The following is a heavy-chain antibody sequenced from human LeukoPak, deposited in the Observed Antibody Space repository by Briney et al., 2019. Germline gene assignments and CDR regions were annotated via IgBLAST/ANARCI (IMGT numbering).Heavy chain of an antibody. CDR1: GYTFTSYG. CDR3: ARVRNSGFRYVDS. V-gene: IGHV1-18*01. J-gene: IGHJ4*02. Sequence: ASVKVSCKASGYTFTSYGISWVRQAPGQGLEWMGWISAYNDNINYAQKLQGRVTMTTDTSTSTAYMDLRSLRSDDTAVYYCARVRNSGFRYVDSWGQGTLVTVSS. CDR2: ISAYNDNI. D-gene: IGHD5-12*01.